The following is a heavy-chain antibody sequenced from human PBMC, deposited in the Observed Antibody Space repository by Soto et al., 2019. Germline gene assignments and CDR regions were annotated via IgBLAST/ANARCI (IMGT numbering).Heavy chain of an antibody. D-gene: IGHD2-15*01. CDR1: SDSMNSGCYY. CDR3: EGRPRRSVVYYYCPMDF. V-gene: IGHV4-31*03. Sequence: SETLSLTCSVCSDSMNSGCYYWSWIRQHPGKRLQWIGYIYSNGDTYYNPSLKSRATISVDTSTNQFSMNLTSVTAADTAVYYVEGRPRRSVVYYYCPMDFRGQWTTVTGS. J-gene: IGHJ6*02. CDR2: IYSNGDT.